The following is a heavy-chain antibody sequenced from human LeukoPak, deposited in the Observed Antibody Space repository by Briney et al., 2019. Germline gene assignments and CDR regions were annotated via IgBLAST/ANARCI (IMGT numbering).Heavy chain of an antibody. Sequence: GALRLSCAASGFTFSSYWMNWARQAPGKGLEWVASINHNGNVNYYVDSVKGRFTISRDNAKNSLYLQMSNLRAEDTAVYFCARXGGLDXWGQGATVTVSS. J-gene: IGHJ6*02. V-gene: IGHV3-7*03. CDR1: GFTFSSYW. CDR3: ARXGGLDX. CDR2: INHNGNVN.